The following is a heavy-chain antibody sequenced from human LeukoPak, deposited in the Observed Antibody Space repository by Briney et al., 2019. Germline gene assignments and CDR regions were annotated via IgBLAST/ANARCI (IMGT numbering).Heavy chain of an antibody. CDR1: GDSVSGYY. CDR3: ARGLRDEERHYGYYYMDV. V-gene: IGHV4-4*09. J-gene: IGHJ6*03. Sequence: PSETLSLTCTVSGDSVSGYYGSWIRQPPGKGLEWIGYFYTSANTNYNPSLKSRVTVSVDTSKNQFSLKLSSVTAADTAVYYCARGLRDEERHYGYYYMDVWGKGTTVTVSS. D-gene: IGHD3-22*01. CDR2: FYTSANT.